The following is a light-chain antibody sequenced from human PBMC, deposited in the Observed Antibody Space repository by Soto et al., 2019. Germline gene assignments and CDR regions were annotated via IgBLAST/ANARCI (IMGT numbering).Light chain of an antibody. CDR3: SSYTSSSTLV. Sequence: QSALTQPASVSGSPGQSITISCTGTDSDVGGYNYVSWYQQHPGKAPKLMIYEVINRPSGVSNRFSGSNSANTASLTISGLQAEDEANYYCSSYTSSSTLVFGGGTKLTVL. J-gene: IGLJ3*02. CDR1: DSDVGGYNY. CDR2: EVI. V-gene: IGLV2-14*03.